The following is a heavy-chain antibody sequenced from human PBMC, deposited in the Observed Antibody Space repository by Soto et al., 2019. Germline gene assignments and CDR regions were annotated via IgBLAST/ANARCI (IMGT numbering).Heavy chain of an antibody. Sequence: PGGSLRLSCAASGFTVSSNYMSWVRQAPGKGLEWVSVIYSGGSTYYADSVKGRFTISRDNSKNTLYLQMNSLRAEDTAVYYCARGPNNYYYYYGMDVWGQGTTVTVSS. J-gene: IGHJ6*02. V-gene: IGHV3-53*01. CDR2: IYSGGST. CDR1: GFTVSSNY. CDR3: ARGPNNYYYYYGMDV.